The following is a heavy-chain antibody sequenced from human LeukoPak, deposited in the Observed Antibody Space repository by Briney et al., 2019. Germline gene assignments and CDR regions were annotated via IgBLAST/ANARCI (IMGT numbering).Heavy chain of an antibody. CDR1: GFTFSSYS. CDR2: ISSSSSYI. D-gene: IGHD1-1*01. Sequence: GGSLRLSCAASGFTFSSYSMNWVRQAPGKGLEWVSSISSSSSYIYYADSVKGRFTISRDNAKNSLYLQMNSLRAEDTAVYYCAKRYPSTSDVDYWGQGTLVTVSS. CDR3: AKRYPSTSDVDY. J-gene: IGHJ4*02. V-gene: IGHV3-21*04.